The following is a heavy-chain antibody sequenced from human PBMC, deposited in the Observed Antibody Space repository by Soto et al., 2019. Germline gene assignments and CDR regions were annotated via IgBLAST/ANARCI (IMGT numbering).Heavy chain of an antibody. CDR3: ARARLGELLWSLDI. CDR1: GFPFKNFD. D-gene: IGHD3-10*01. J-gene: IGHJ3*01. V-gene: IGHV1-8*01. CDR2: MNPFSGNT. Sequence: QVQLVQSGAEVKKPGASVKGSCKASGFPFKNFDVNWVRQAPGQGLEWIGWMNPFSGNTGYAQKFQDRVTMAGNTSTNTAYLEVRRLRTEDTAVYYCARARLGELLWSLDIWGQGTVVTVSP.